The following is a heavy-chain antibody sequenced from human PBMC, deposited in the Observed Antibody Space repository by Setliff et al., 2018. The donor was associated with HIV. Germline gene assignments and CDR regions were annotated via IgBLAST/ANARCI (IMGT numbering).Heavy chain of an antibody. CDR2: IYHSGTI. D-gene: IGHD3-16*01. V-gene: IGHV4-38-2*01. CDR1: GYSISSGYY. Sequence: KPSETLSLTCDASGYSISSGYYWGWIRQPPGKGLEWIGCIYHSGTIFYKPSRKSRLAISVDTSKNHFSLNLTSVTAADTAVYFCSRHRANWGGPWDYWSQGTLVTVSS. J-gene: IGHJ4*02. CDR3: SRHRANWGGPWDY.